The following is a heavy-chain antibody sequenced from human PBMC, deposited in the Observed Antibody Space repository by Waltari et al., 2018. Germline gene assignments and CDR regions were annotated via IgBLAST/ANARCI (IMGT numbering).Heavy chain of an antibody. V-gene: IGHV4-34*01. J-gene: IGHJ6*02. CDR3: ARGRAYSSSWYRYYYYGMDV. CDR2: INHSGST. Sequence: QVQLQQWGAGLLKPSETLSLTCAVYGGSFSGYYWSWIRQPPGQGLEWIGEINHSGSTNYNPAHKSRVTRSVDTSKNQFSLKLSSVTAADTAVYYGARGRAYSSSWYRYYYYGMDVWGQGTTVTVSS. CDR1: GGSFSGYY. D-gene: IGHD6-13*01.